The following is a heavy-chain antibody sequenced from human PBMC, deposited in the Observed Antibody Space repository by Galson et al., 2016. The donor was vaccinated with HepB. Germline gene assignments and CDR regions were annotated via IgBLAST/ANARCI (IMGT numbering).Heavy chain of an antibody. CDR3: ARQYRGGPSDY. CDR1: GDSVNIGTFY. CDR2: VHYSGST. J-gene: IGHJ4*02. Sequence: ETLSLTCTVSGDSVNIGTFYWSWIRQPPGKGLEWIGYVHYSGSTTYNPPLESRVTISVDTSKNQFSLRLTSVTAADTALYYCARQYRGGPSDYWGQGTLVIVSS. D-gene: IGHD5-12*01. V-gene: IGHV4-61*01.